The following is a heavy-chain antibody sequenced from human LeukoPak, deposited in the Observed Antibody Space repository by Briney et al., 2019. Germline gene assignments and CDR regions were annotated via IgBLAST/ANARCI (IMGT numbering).Heavy chain of an antibody. CDR2: ISGNGDNT. J-gene: IGHJ2*01. CDR3: AKDGYKAAGYFDL. D-gene: IGHD6-13*01. V-gene: IGHV3-43*02. CDR1: GFTFSNYA. Sequence: GGSLRLSCAASGFTFSNYAMHWVRQLPGKGLEWLSLISGNGDNTDYAESVKGRFTVSRDNSRNSLYLQMSGLRVEDTALFYCAKDGYKAAGYFDLWGRGTLVTVSS.